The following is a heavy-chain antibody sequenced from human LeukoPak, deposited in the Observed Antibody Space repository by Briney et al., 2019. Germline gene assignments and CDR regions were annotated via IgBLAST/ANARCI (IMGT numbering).Heavy chain of an antibody. J-gene: IGHJ5*02. V-gene: IGHV3-21*06. D-gene: IGHD6-13*01. Sequence: GGSLRLSCVASGFPFSAYAMSWVRQAPGKGLEWVSSINSRSNDIYYADSVKGRFTISRDNAKNSLYLQMNSLRAEDTAVYYCAREGRAYRYSSSWYPTPSWFDPWGQGTLVTVSS. CDR3: AREGRAYRYSSSWYPTPSWFDP. CDR2: INSRSNDI. CDR1: GFPFSAYA.